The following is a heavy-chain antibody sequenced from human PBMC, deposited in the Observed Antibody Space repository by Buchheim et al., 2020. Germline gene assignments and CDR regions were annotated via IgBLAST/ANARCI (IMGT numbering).Heavy chain of an antibody. J-gene: IGHJ4*02. D-gene: IGHD4/OR15-4a*01. CDR1: GFTFGSYW. Sequence: EVQLVESGGGLVQPGGSLRLSCAASGFTFGSYWMSWVRQAPGKGLEWVANIKQDGSEKNYVHSVKGRFTVSRDNAKNSLYLQMNSLRAEDTAVYYCAGGARYFDYWGQGTL. CDR3: AGGARYFDY. V-gene: IGHV3-7*04. CDR2: IKQDGSEK.